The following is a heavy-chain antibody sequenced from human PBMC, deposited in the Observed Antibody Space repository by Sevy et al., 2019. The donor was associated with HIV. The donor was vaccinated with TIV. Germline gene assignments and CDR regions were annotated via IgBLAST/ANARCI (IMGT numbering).Heavy chain of an antibody. J-gene: IGHJ4*02. D-gene: IGHD5-18*01. CDR3: ARDRYTYGSYYFDY. V-gene: IGHV3-11*01. CDR2: ISSSGSTI. Sequence: GGSLRLSCAASGFTFSDYYMSWIRQAPGKGLEWVSYISSSGSTIYYADSVKGQFTISRDNAKNSLYLQMNSLRAEDTAVYYCARDRYTYGSYYFDYWGQGTLVTVSS. CDR1: GFTFSDYY.